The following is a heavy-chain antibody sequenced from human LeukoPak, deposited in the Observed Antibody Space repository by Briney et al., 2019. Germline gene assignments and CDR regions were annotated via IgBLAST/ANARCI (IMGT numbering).Heavy chain of an antibody. CDR3: ARGQAFDL. J-gene: IGHJ2*01. Sequence: SETLSLTCAVYGGSFNGYYWSWIRQPPGKGLEWIGEINHSGSTNYNPSLKSRVTISVDTSKNQFSLKLSSVTAADTAVYYCARGQAFDLWGRGTLVTVSS. V-gene: IGHV4-34*01. CDR2: INHSGST. CDR1: GGSFNGYY.